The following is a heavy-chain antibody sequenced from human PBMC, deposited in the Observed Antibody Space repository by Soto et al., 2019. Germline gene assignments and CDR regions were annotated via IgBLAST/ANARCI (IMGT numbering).Heavy chain of an antibody. D-gene: IGHD3-9*01. CDR3: ARVGDYDILTGFSVRAFDI. J-gene: IGHJ3*02. CDR1: GGSFSGYY. V-gene: IGHV4-34*01. CDR2: INHSGST. Sequence: QVQLQQWGAGLLKPSETLSLTCAVYGGSFSGYYWSWIRQPPGKGLEWIGEINHSGSTNYNPSLKRRVTISVDTSKNQFSLKLSSVTAADTAVYYCARVGDYDILTGFSVRAFDIWGQGTMVTVSS.